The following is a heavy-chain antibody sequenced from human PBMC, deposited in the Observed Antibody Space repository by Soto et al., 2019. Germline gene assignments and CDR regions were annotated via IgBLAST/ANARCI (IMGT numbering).Heavy chain of an antibody. CDR3: ARPYYDFWSGYYTGLFDP. CDR1: GGSISSSSYY. Sequence: PSETLSLTCTVSGGSISSSSYYWGWIRQPPGKGLEWIGSIYYSGSTYYNPSLKSRVTISVDTSKNQFSLKLSSVTAADTAVYYCARPYYDFWSGYYTGLFDPWGQGTLVTVSS. J-gene: IGHJ5*02. V-gene: IGHV4-39*01. CDR2: IYYSGST. D-gene: IGHD3-3*01.